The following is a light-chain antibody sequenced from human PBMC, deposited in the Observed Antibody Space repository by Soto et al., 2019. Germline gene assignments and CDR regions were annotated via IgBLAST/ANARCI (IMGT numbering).Light chain of an antibody. CDR3: QQYNSYPLT. Sequence: DIQMTQSPSTLSASVGDRVTITCRASQSISSWLAWYQQKPGKAPNLLIYKASNLESGVPSRFSGSGSGTEVTLTISSLQPDDFATYYCQQYNSYPLTFGGGTKVEIK. CDR1: QSISSW. J-gene: IGKJ4*01. CDR2: KAS. V-gene: IGKV1-5*03.